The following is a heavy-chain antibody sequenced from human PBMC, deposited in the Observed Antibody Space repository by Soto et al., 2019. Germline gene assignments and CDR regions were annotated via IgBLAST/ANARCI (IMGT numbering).Heavy chain of an antibody. V-gene: IGHV1-3*01. CDR2: INAGNGNT. CDR1: GYTFTSYA. J-gene: IGHJ5*02. Sequence: ASVKVSCKASGYTFTSYAMHWVRQAPGQRLEWMGWINAGNGNTKYSQKFQGRVTITRDTSASTAYMELSSLRSEDTAVYYCARESTRELRFLEWLEYNWLDPWGQGTLVTVSS. CDR3: ARESTRELRFLEWLEYNWLDP. D-gene: IGHD3-3*01.